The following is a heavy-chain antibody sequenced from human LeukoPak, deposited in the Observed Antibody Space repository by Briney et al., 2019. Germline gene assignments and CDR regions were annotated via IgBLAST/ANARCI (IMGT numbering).Heavy chain of an antibody. CDR1: GGSFSGYY. CDR2: INHSRST. CDR3: ARDLRGTITHNWFDP. J-gene: IGHJ5*02. Sequence: SETLSLTCAVYGGSFSGYYWSWIRQPPGKGLEWIGEINHSRSTNYNPSLKSRVTISVDTSKNQFSLKLSSVTAADTAVYYCARDLRGTITHNWFDPWGQGTLVTVSS. V-gene: IGHV4-34*01. D-gene: IGHD3-3*01.